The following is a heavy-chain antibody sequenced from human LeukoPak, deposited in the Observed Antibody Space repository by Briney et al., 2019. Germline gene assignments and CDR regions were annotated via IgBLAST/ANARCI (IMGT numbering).Heavy chain of an antibody. V-gene: IGHV3-7*01. CDR3: VKEGSMIRGLNHYFYYYYMDV. D-gene: IGHD3-10*01. CDR1: GFTFTNYW. Sequence: GGSLRLSCVASGFTFTNYWMSWVRQAPGKGLEWVANINRDGSERYYVDSVKGRFTISRDNAKNSLNLQMNSLRVEDTAVYYCVKEGSMIRGLNHYFYYYYMDVWGKGTTVTISS. CDR2: INRDGSER. J-gene: IGHJ6*03.